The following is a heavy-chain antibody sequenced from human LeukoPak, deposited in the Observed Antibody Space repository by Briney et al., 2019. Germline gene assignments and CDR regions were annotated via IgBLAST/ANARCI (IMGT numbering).Heavy chain of an antibody. CDR1: GGSISYYY. D-gene: IGHD4-11*01. J-gene: IGHJ6*03. CDR3: ARAYYSNPYYYYMDV. V-gene: IGHV4-59*01. CDR2: ISYSGST. Sequence: SETLSLTCTVSGGSISYYYWSWIRQPPGKGLQWIGYISYSGSTNYNPFLKSRVTISADTSKNQFSLKLSSVTAADTAVYNCARAYYSNPYYYYMDVWGKGATVTVSS.